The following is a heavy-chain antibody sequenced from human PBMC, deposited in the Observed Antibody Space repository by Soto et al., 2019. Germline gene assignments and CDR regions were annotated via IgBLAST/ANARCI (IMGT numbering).Heavy chain of an antibody. CDR3: AREGYCSSTSCPTDY. CDR2: ISYDGSNK. V-gene: IGHV3-30-3*01. Sequence: QVPLVESGGGVVQPGRSLRLSCAASGFTFSSYAMHWVRQAPGKGLEWVAVISYDGSNKYYADSVKGRFTISRDNSKNTLYLQMNSLRAEDTAVYYCAREGYCSSTSCPTDYWGQGTLVTVSS. D-gene: IGHD2-2*01. J-gene: IGHJ4*02. CDR1: GFTFSSYA.